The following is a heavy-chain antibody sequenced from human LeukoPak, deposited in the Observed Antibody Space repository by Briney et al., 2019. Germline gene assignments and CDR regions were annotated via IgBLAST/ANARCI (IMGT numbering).Heavy chain of an antibody. Sequence: GRSLRLSCAASGFTFDDYAMHWVRQAPGKGLERVSGISWNSGSIGYADSVKGRFTISRDNAKNSLYLQMNSLRAEDTALYYCAKDHSSGWFYFDYWGQGTLVTVSS. CDR3: AKDHSSGWFYFDY. J-gene: IGHJ4*02. CDR1: GFTFDDYA. CDR2: ISWNSGSI. V-gene: IGHV3-9*01. D-gene: IGHD6-19*01.